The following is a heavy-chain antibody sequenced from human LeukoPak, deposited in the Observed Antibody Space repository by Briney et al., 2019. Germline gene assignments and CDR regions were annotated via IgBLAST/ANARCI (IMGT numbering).Heavy chain of an antibody. Sequence: PGGSLRLSCAASGFTVSTNYMSWVRQAPGKGLEWVSVIYSGGRTYYADSVKGRFTISRDNSKDTLYLQMNSLRAEDTAVYYCARESNSGYYLSYWGQRTLATVSS. D-gene: IGHD3-22*01. CDR1: GFTVSTNY. V-gene: IGHV3-66*01. J-gene: IGHJ4*02. CDR3: ARESNSGYYLSY. CDR2: IYSGGRT.